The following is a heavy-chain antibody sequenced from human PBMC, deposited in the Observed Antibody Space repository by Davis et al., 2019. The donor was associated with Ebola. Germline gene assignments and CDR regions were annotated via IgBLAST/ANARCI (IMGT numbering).Heavy chain of an antibody. CDR3: ARGGAVAGP. CDR2: INHSGRT. Sequence: MPSETLSLTCTVSGDSMSSYYWSWIRQPPGKGLEWIGEINHSGRTNYNPSLKSRVTISVDTSKNQFSLKLSSVTAADTAVYYCARGGAVAGPWGQGTLVTVSS. V-gene: IGHV4-34*01. CDR1: GDSMSSYY. J-gene: IGHJ5*02. D-gene: IGHD6-19*01.